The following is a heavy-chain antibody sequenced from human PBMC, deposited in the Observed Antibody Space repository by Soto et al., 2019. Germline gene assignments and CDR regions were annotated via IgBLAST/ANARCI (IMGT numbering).Heavy chain of an antibody. CDR1: GGSISSSSYY. J-gene: IGHJ4*02. V-gene: IGHV4-39*01. CDR2: IYYSGST. Sequence: QLQLQESGPGLVKPSETLSLTCTVSGGSISSSSYYWGWIRQPPGKGLEWIGSIYYSGSTYYNPSRKSRVTISVDTSKNQFSLKLSSVTAADTAVYYCARRGYYYGSGSLWDYWGQGTLVTVPS. D-gene: IGHD3-10*01. CDR3: ARRGYYYGSGSLWDY.